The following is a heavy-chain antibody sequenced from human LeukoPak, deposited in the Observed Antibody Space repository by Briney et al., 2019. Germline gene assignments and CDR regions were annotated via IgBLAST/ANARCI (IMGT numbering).Heavy chain of an antibody. CDR2: IKKDGSET. J-gene: IGHJ4*02. CDR3: ARSNGSLTYY. Sequence: SGGSLRLSCAASGFTFNNYWMNWVRQAPGKGLEWVANIKKDGSETYYVDSVKGRFTISRDNAKNSLYLQMNDLRAEDTAVYYCARSNGSLTYYWGQGTLVTVSS. D-gene: IGHD6-19*01. CDR1: GFTFNNYW. V-gene: IGHV3-7*05.